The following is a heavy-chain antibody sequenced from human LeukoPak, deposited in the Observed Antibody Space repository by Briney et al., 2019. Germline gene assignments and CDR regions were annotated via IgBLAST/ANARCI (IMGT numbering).Heavy chain of an antibody. D-gene: IGHD6-19*01. J-gene: IGHJ4*02. V-gene: IGHV3-48*01. Sequence: ETLSLTCTVSGGSISSYYWTWIRQPPGKGLEWVSYIGSGSKTISYADSVKGRFTISRDNSKNTLYLQMNSLRAEDTAVYYCAREYQWLYFDYWGQGTLVTVSS. CDR2: IGSGSKTI. CDR1: GGSISSYY. CDR3: AREYQWLYFDY.